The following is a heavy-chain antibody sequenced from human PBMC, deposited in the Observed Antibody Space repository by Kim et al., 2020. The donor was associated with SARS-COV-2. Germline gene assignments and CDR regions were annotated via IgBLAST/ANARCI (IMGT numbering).Heavy chain of an antibody. CDR1: GGSISSGSYY. D-gene: IGHD4-17*01. CDR2: IYTSGST. J-gene: IGHJ5*02. CDR3: ARETSLTTRFDP. Sequence: SETLSLTCTVSGGSISSGSYYWSWIRQPAGKGLEWIGRIYTSGSTNYNPSLKSRVTISVDTSKNQFSLKLSSVTAADTAVYYCARETSLTTRFDPWGQGTLVTVSS. V-gene: IGHV4-61*02.